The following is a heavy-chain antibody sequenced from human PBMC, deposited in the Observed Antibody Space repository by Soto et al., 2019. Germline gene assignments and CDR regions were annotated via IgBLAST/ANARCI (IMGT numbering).Heavy chain of an antibody. V-gene: IGHV1-18*01. D-gene: IGHD1-1*01. CDR1: GYTFTSYG. J-gene: IGHJ5*02. CDR3: ARDEGYKLYVGGWFDP. CDR2: ISGYNGNT. Sequence: QVQLVQSGAEVKKPGASVKVSCKSSGYTFTSYGISWVRQAPGQGLEWMGWISGYNGNTNYAQKLQGRVTMTTDTSTGTAYMALRSLRSADTAGYYCARDEGYKLYVGGWFDPWGQGTLFTVSA.